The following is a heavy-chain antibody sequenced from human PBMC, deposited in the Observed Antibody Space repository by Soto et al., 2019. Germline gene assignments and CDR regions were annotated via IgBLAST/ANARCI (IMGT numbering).Heavy chain of an antibody. V-gene: IGHV1-18*04. J-gene: IGHJ6*02. CDR2: ISAYNGNT. CDR3: ARLAGGTSGWYYYYGMDV. D-gene: IGHD6-19*01. Sequence: HVQLVQSGAEVKKPGASVKVSCKASGYTFTSYTISWVRQAPGQGLEWMGSISAYNGNTDYAQKFQGRVTMTTDTSTSTAYMELRSLRSDDTGVYYCARLAGGTSGWYYYYGMDVWGQGATVTVSS. CDR1: GYTFTSYT.